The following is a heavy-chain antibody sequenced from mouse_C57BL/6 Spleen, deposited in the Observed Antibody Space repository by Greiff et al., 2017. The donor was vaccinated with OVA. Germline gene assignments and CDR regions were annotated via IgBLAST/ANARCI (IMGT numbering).Heavy chain of an antibody. D-gene: IGHD1-1*01. J-gene: IGHJ3*01. CDR1: GYTFTSYW. V-gene: IGHV1-61*01. CDR2: IYPSDSET. CDR3: ARRYYGSSPGFAY. Sequence: QVQLQQSGAELVRPGSSVKLSCKASGYTFTSYWMDWVKQRPGQGLEWIGNIYPSDSETHYNQKFKDKATLTVDKSSSTAYMQLSSLTSEDSAVYYCARRYYGSSPGFAYWGQGTLVTVSA.